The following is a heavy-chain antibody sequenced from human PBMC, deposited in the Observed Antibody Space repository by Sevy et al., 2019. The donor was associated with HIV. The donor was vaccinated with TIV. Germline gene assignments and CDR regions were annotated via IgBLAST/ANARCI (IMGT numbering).Heavy chain of an antibody. CDR3: ARWRGTRVTMMVVVTTGYFDY. J-gene: IGHJ4*02. Sequence: SETLSLTCGIYGGSFNNHDWSWIRQPPGKGLEWIGEVTHSGSTNYNPSLKSRLTMSLDTSKNQFSLKLTSVTAADTAVYYCARWRGTRVTMMVVVTTGYFDYWGQGTLVTVSS. CDR2: VTHSGST. D-gene: IGHD3-22*01. V-gene: IGHV4-34*01. CDR1: GGSFNNHD.